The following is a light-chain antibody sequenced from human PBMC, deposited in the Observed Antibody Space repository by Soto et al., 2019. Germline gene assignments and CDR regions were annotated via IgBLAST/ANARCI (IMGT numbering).Light chain of an antibody. J-gene: IGKJ1*01. V-gene: IGKV3-15*01. CDR1: QSVSSN. CDR2: GAS. Sequence: EIVMTQSPATLSVSPGERATLSCRASQSVSSNLAWYQQKPGQAPRLLIYGASTRATDVPARFSGSGSGTDFTLTIDRLESEDFAVYFCQQYGDLPWTFGQGTKVDIK. CDR3: QQYGDLPWT.